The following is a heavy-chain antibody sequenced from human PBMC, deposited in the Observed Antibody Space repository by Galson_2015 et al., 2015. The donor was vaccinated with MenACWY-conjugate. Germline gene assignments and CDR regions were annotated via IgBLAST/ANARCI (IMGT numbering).Heavy chain of an antibody. D-gene: IGHD3-16*02. Sequence: SVKVSCKASGVTFSSYAISWVRQAPGQGLEWMGGIIPIFGTANYAQKFQGRVTITADESTNTAYMELSSLRSEDTAVYYCARDRRLRLGELSFFDYWGQGTLVTVSS. V-gene: IGHV1-69*13. CDR3: ARDRRLRLGELSFFDY. CDR2: IIPIFGTA. J-gene: IGHJ4*02. CDR1: GVTFSSYA.